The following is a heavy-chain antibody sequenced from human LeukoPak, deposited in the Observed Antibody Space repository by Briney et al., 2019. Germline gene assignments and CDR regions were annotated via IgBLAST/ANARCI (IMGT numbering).Heavy chain of an antibody. Sequence: PSETLSLTCSVSGDSIDRSIYYWAWIRQSPGKGLEWIGTIYYSGTTYYNPSLKSPVSISVDTSKNQFSLKMKSVTAADTAVYYCARGRWLVPRWFDPWGQGTLVTVSS. J-gene: IGHJ5*02. V-gene: IGHV4-39*01. CDR1: GDSIDRSIYY. CDR3: ARGRWLVPRWFDP. D-gene: IGHD6-19*01. CDR2: IYYSGTT.